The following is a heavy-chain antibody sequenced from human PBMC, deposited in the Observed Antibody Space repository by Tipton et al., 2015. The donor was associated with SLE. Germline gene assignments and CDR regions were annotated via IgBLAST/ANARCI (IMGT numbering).Heavy chain of an antibody. V-gene: IGHV4-59*01. CDR3: ARRTTVTTAGWWFFDL. CDR2: IYYSGST. CDR1: GGSISSYY. D-gene: IGHD4-17*01. J-gene: IGHJ2*01. Sequence: TLSLTCTVPGGSISSYYWSWIRQPPGKGLEWIGYIYYSGSTNYNPSLKSRVTISVDTSKNQFSLKLTSVTAADTAVYYCARRTTVTTAGWWFFDLWGRGTLVTVSS.